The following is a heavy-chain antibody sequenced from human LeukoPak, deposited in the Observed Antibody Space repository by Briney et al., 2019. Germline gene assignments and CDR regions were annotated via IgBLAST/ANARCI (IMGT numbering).Heavy chain of an antibody. CDR2: IYTSGST. Sequence: PSETVSLTCTVSGGSISSGSYYWSWIRQPAGKGLEWIGRIYTSGSTNYNPSLKSRVTISVDTSKNQFSLKLSSVTAADTAVYYCARDRRYYDSSGFDYWGQGTLVTVSS. V-gene: IGHV4-61*02. D-gene: IGHD3-22*01. CDR1: GGSISSGSYY. J-gene: IGHJ4*02. CDR3: ARDRRYYDSSGFDY.